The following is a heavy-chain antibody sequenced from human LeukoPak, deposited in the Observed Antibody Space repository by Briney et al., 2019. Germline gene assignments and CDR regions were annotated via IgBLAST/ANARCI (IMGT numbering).Heavy chain of an antibody. CDR2: IIPIFGTA. V-gene: IGHV1-69*05. CDR1: GGTFSSYA. CDR3: ARDVRHRSITMVRGQGDY. D-gene: IGHD3-10*01. Sequence: GASVKVSCKASGGTFSSYAISWVRQAPGQGLEWMGGIIPIFGTANYAQKLQGRVTMTTDTSTSTAYMELRSLRSDDTAVYYCARDVRHRSITMVRGQGDYWGQGTLVTVSS. J-gene: IGHJ4*02.